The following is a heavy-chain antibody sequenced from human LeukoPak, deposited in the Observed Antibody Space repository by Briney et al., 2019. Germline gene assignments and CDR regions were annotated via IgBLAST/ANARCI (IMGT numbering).Heavy chain of an antibody. CDR1: GFTFSAYS. CDR2: ISSSSNYK. J-gene: IGHJ4*02. Sequence: GGSLRLSCAASGFTFSAYSMNWVRQAPGKGLEWVSSISSSSNYKYFGDSVKGRFTISRDNAKNSLYLQMNTLRVEDTAVYYCGRGGRGDYWGQGTLVTVSS. CDR3: GRGGRGDY. V-gene: IGHV3-21*04.